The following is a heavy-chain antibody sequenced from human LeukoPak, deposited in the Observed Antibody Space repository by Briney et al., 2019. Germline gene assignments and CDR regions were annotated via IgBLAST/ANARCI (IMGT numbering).Heavy chain of an antibody. CDR2: IWFDGSIK. Sequence: GRSLRLSCAASGFTFSTYGMHWVRQAPGKGLEWVAVIWFDGSIKYYADSVKGRFTISRDNSKNTLYLQMNSLRAEDTAVYYCARAVCSFYIWGQGTIGIVSS. CDR3: ARAVCSFYI. CDR1: GFTFSTYG. J-gene: IGHJ3*02. D-gene: IGHD3-16*01. V-gene: IGHV3-33*01.